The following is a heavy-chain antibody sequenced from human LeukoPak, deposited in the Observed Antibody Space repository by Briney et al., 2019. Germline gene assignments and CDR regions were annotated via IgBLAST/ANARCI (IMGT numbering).Heavy chain of an antibody. D-gene: IGHD5-12*01. J-gene: IGHJ6*02. Sequence: GGSLRLSCAASGFTFNNYAMSWVRQAPGKGLEWVSAISGSGSTYYADSVKGRFTISRDNSKNTLYLQMNSLRAEDTAVYYCARAPRGYSGYDDYYYGMDVWGQGTTVTVSS. V-gene: IGHV3-23*01. CDR1: GFTFNNYA. CDR2: ISGSGST. CDR3: ARAPRGYSGYDDYYYGMDV.